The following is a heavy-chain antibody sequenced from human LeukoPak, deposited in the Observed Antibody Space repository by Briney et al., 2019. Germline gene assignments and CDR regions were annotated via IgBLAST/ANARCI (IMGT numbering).Heavy chain of an antibody. J-gene: IGHJ4*02. CDR3: ARETFQY. CDR2: IKPDGSDQ. CDR1: GFTFSSYW. V-gene: IGHV3-7*04. Sequence: GGSLKLSCAASGFTFSSYWMNWVRQAPGKGLEWVANIKPDGSDQYYVDSVKGRFTISRDNAKNSLYLQMNSLRAEDTAVYYCARETFQYWAQGTLVTVSS.